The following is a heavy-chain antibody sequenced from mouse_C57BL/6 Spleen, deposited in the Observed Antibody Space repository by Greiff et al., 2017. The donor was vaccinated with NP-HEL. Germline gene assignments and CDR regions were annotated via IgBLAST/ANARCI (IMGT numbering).Heavy chain of an antibody. CDR2: IYPRSGNT. CDR1: GYTFTSYG. CDR3: ARQGDGYPYYYAMDY. D-gene: IGHD2-3*01. Sequence: QVQLQQSGAELARPGASVKLSCKASGYTFTSYGISWVKQRPGQGLEWIGEIYPRSGNTYYNEKFKGKATLTADKSSSTAYMELRSLTSEDSAVYFCARQGDGYPYYYAMDYWGQGTSVTVSS. V-gene: IGHV1-81*01. J-gene: IGHJ4*01.